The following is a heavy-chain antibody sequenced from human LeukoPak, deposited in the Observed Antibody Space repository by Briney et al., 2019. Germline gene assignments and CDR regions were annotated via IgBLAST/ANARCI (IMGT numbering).Heavy chain of an antibody. D-gene: IGHD2-2*01. V-gene: IGHV3-33*01. CDR3: ARAEVPAAVKSGAFDI. Sequence: GRSLRLSCAASGFTFSSYGMHWVRQAPGKGLEWVAVIWSEGSNKYYADSVKGRFTTSRDNSKNTLYLQMNSLRAEDTAVYYCARAEVPAAVKSGAFDIWGQGTMVTVSS. CDR2: IWSEGSNK. J-gene: IGHJ3*02. CDR1: GFTFSSYG.